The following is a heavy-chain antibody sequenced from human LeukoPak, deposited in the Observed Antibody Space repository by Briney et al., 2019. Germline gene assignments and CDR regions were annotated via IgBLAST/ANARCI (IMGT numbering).Heavy chain of an antibody. CDR2: INKDGGEK. CDR1: GFTFSSYW. J-gene: IGHJ4*02. CDR3: VKDSPPRYSGSPPAY. V-gene: IGHV3-7*03. Sequence: GGSLRLSCAASGFTFSSYWMSWVRQAPGKGLEWVANINKDGGEKYYVDSVKGRFTISRDNAKNSLYPQMNSLRADDTAVYYCVKDSPPRYSGSPPAYWGQGTLVTVSS. D-gene: IGHD1-26*01.